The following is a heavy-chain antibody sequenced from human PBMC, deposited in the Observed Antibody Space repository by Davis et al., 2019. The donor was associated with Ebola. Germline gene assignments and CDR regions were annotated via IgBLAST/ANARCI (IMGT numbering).Heavy chain of an antibody. CDR1: GFTVSSNY. D-gene: IGHD3-22*01. Sequence: GESLKISCAASGFTVSSNYMSWVRQAPGKGLEWVSHISSSSSTIYYADSVKGRFTVSRDNAKNSLYLQMNSLRDEDTAVYYCATSITMIGKWGQGTLVTVSS. CDR3: ATSITMIGK. CDR2: ISSSSSTI. V-gene: IGHV3-48*02. J-gene: IGHJ4*02.